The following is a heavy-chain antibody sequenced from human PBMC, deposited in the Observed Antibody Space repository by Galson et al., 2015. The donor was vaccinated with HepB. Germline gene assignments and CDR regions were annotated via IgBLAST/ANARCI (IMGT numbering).Heavy chain of an antibody. CDR1: GFTFSSYA. V-gene: IGHV3-23*01. CDR3: TKGRNSGWYALAADY. CDR2: IISGGGGA. J-gene: IGHJ4*02. D-gene: IGHD6-19*01. Sequence: CAASGFTFSSYAMSWVRQAPGKGLEWVATIISGGGGAYYTDSVKGRFTIFRDPSKDTLYLQMRSLRADDTAIYYCTKGRNSGWYALAADYWGQGTLVTVSS.